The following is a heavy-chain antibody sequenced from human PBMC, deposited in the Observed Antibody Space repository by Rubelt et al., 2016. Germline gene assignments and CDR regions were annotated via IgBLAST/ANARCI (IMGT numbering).Heavy chain of an antibody. D-gene: IGHD6-13*01. CDR1: GGTFSSYA. V-gene: IGHV1-69*04. Sequence: QVQLVQSGAEVKKPGSSVKVSCKASGGTFSSYAISWVRQAPGQGLEWMGRIIPILGIANYAQKFQGRVTITADKSTSTAYMELSSLRSEDTAVYYCARDPSSWQGWLLWGQGTMVTVSS. J-gene: IGHJ3*01. CDR2: IIPILGIA. CDR3: ARDPSSWQGWLL.